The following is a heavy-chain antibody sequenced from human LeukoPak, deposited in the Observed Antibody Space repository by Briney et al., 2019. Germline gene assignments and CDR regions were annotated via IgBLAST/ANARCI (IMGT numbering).Heavy chain of an antibody. V-gene: IGHV3-30*04. CDR2: ISYDGSNK. D-gene: IGHD2-2*01. Sequence: QSGGSLRLSCTASGFTFTSYAMHWVRQAPGKGLEWVAVISYDGSNKYYADSVKGRFTISRDNSKNTLYLQMNSLRAEDTAVYYCAKDRHAPGRYCSSAICFPFDTWGQGTLVTVSS. CDR1: GFTFTSYA. CDR3: AKDRHAPGRYCSSAICFPFDT. J-gene: IGHJ5*02.